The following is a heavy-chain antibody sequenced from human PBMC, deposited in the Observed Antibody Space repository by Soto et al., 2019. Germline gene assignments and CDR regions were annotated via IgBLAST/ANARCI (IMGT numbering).Heavy chain of an antibody. J-gene: IGHJ3*02. D-gene: IGHD2-8*02. Sequence: GSLRLSCAASGFSFSTYSMNWVRQAPGKGLEWLSYIITTGGSMFYADSVRGRFTVSRDNGKNSVYLQMNSLRDEDTAVYYCARDTGYAFDIWGQGTRVTVSS. CDR3: ARDTGYAFDI. CDR1: GFSFSTYS. V-gene: IGHV3-48*02. CDR2: IITTGGSM.